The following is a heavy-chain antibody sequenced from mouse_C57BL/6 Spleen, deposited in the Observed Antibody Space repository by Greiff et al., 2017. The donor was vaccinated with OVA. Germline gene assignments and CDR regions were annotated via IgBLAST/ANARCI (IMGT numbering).Heavy chain of an antibody. CDR1: GYAFTSSW. CDR3: ATVYSHYYAMDY. V-gene: IGHV1-74*01. D-gene: IGHD1-3*01. J-gene: IGHJ4*01. CDR2: IHPSDSDT. Sequence: VLLQPPAAELVKPCSSVKVSCKASGYAFTSSWMHWVKQRPGQGLEWIGRIHPSDSDTTYHRKFKGNATLTVDKSSSTAYMQLSSVSSEDSAVSNCATVYSHYYAMDYWGQGTSVTVSS.